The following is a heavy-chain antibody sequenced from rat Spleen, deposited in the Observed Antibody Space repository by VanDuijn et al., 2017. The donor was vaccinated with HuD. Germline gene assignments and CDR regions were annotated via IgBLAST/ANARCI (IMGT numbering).Heavy chain of an antibody. V-gene: IGHV5-29*01. J-gene: IGHJ2*01. Sequence: EVQLVESDGGLVQPGRSLKLSCAASGFTFSDYYMAWVRQAPTKGLEWVATISYDGSSTYYRDSVKGRLTISRDNAKSTLYLQMDSLRSEDTATYYCARRRTGFDYWGQGVMVTVSS. CDR2: ISYDGSST. CDR1: GFTFSDYY. CDR3: ARRRTGFDY.